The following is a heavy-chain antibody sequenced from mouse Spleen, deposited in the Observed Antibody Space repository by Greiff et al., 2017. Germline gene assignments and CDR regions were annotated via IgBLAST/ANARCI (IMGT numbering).Heavy chain of an antibody. CDR1: GFNFTDDF. J-gene: IGHJ3*01. CDR2: IDPENGDP. D-gene: IGHD1-3*01. V-gene: IGHV14-4*01. CDR3: TTSGAAWFAD. Sequence: VQLKQSGAELVRPGASVKLSCTASGFNFTDDFMHWVKQRPEQGLEWIGWIDPENGDPEYASKFQGKATITADTSSNTAYLQLSSLTSEDTAVYYCTTSGAAWFADGGQGTRVTVSA.